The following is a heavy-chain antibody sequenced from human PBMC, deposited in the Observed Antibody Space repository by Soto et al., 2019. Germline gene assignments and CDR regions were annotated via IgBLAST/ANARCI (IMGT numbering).Heavy chain of an antibody. CDR3: ARGSGIVALPGELEDVKYDY. CDR1: GQSFSGHS. J-gene: IGHJ4*02. CDR2: INERGST. Sequence: QVQLQQWGAGLVKPSETLSLSCAVYGQSFSGHSWAWLRQPPGKGLEWIGEINERGSTYYNPSLKSRVTISTDKSMNQLCLKLTSVSAADTAAYFCARGSGIVALPGELEDVKYDYWGQGTLVHVSS. D-gene: IGHD1-1*01. V-gene: IGHV4-34*01.